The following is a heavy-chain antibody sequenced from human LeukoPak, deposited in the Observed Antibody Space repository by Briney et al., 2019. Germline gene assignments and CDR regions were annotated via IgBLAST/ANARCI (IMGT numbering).Heavy chain of an antibody. J-gene: IGHJ5*02. V-gene: IGHV4-59*08. CDR3: ARHTYYDTHGSHLGWFDP. Sequence: PSETLSLTCTVSGGSISPYYWSWIRQPPGKALEWIGSVYYTGSTKYDPSLNSRLTISVDTSKNQFALMLTSVTAADTAVYYCARHTYYDTHGSHLGWFDPWGQGSLVTVSS. D-gene: IGHD3-22*01. CDR1: GGSISPYY. CDR2: VYYTGST.